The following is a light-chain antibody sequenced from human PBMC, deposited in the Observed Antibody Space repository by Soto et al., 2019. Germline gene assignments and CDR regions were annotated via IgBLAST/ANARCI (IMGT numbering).Light chain of an antibody. Sequence: QSVLTQPRSASGTPGQRVTISCSGSGSNIGSHTVSWYQQLPGTAPNLLIYSNDQRPSGVPDRFSGSKSGTSASLAISGLQSEDEADYYCAAWDDSLSGAVFGGGTQLTVL. CDR2: SND. CDR3: AAWDDSLSGAV. J-gene: IGLJ7*01. CDR1: GSNIGSHT. V-gene: IGLV1-44*01.